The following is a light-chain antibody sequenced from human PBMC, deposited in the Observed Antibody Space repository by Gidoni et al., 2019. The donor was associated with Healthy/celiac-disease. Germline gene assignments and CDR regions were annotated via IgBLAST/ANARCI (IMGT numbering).Light chain of an antibody. V-gene: IGLV2-14*01. CDR1: SSDVGGYNY. CDR2: DVS. J-gene: IGLJ2*01. Sequence: QSALPPPASVSGPPGPAITISCTGTSSDVGGYNYVSWYQQHPGKAPKLMIYDVSNRPSGVSNRFSGSKSGNTASLTISGLQAEDEADYCCSSYTSSSTVVFGGGTKLTVL. CDR3: SSYTSSSTVV.